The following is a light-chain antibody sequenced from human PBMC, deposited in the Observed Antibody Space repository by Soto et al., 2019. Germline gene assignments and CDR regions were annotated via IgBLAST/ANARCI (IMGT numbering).Light chain of an antibody. CDR2: GAS. CDR3: QQFAASPRT. CDR1: QSVSN. J-gene: IGKJ1*01. Sequence: TQSPATLSVSPGDTATLSCRASQSVSNIAWYQQKPGQAPRLLIGASTRATGIPDRFSDSGSGTDFTLTISRLEPEDFAVYYCQQFAASPRTFGQGTKVDIK. V-gene: IGKV3D-15*01.